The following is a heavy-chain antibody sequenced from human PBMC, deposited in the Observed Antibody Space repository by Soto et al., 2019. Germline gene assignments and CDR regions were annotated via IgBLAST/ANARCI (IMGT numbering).Heavy chain of an antibody. CDR1: GNTFTYRY. CDR3: AGGGAGSGPFTWELPDH. J-gene: IGHJ4*02. V-gene: IGHV1-45*02. CDR2: ITPFSGDV. D-gene: IGHD1-26*01. Sequence: QMQLVQSGAEVKKTGSSVTVSCKALGNTFTYRYLHWVRQAPGQALAWMGWITPFSGDVHYAQKFQERVTITRDRSINTAYMQMSSMRSEDTAMYFCAGGGAGSGPFTWELPDHWGQGTLGTVSS.